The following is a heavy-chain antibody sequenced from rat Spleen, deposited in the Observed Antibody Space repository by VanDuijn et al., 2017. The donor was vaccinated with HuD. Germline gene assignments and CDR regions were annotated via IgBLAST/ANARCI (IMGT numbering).Heavy chain of an antibody. J-gene: IGHJ4*01. CDR3: ATDGYYDGTYYAVYVMDA. CDR1: GFTYSNYV. Sequence: EVQLVESGGGLVQPGRSLKLSCAASGFTYSNYVMAWVSQAPTKGLEWVASISTGGGITNHRDSVKGRFTISRDNAKSTLYLQMDSLKSEDTATYYCATDGYYDGTYYAVYVMDAWGQGASVTVSS. CDR2: ISTGGGIT. D-gene: IGHD1-12*02. V-gene: IGHV5-19*01.